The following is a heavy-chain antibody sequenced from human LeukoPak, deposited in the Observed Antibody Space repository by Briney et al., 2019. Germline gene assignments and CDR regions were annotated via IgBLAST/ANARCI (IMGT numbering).Heavy chain of an antibody. V-gene: IGHV3-30-3*01. CDR2: ISYDGSNK. CDR3: ARDFSGYSYAIDY. J-gene: IGHJ4*02. D-gene: IGHD5-18*01. CDR1: GFTFSSYA. Sequence: GRSLRLSCAASGFTFSSYAMHWGRQAPGKGLEWVAAISYDGSNKYYADSVKGRFTISRDNSKNTLYLQMNSLRAEDTAVYYCARDFSGYSYAIDYWGQGTLVTVSS.